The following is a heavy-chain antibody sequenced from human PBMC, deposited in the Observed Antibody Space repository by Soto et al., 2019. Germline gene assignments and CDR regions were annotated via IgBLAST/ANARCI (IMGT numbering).Heavy chain of an antibody. CDR1: GFSLSTSGVG. V-gene: IGHV2-5*02. Sequence: SGPTREPTQTLTLTCTFSGFSLSTSGVGVGWIRQPPGKALEWLALIYWDDDKRYSPSLKSRLTITKDTSKNQVVLTMTNMDPVDTATYYWAQTAPRGPKWDIWGQGKMVTVPS. CDR2: IYWDDDK. J-gene: IGHJ3*02. D-gene: IGHD2-8*01. CDR3: AQTAPRGPKWDI.